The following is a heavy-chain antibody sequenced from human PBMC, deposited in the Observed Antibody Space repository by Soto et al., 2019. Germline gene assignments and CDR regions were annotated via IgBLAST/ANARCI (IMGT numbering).Heavy chain of an antibody. CDR1: GYTFTGYY. Sequence: QVQLVQSGAEVKKPGASVKVSCKASGYTFTGYYMHWVRQAPGQGLEWMGWINPNSGGTNYAQKLQGWVTMTRDTSISTAYMELSRLRSYDTAVYYCARGGRSIAALSYYYYYYGMDVWGQGTTVTVSS. J-gene: IGHJ6*02. D-gene: IGHD6-6*01. CDR2: INPNSGGT. CDR3: ARGGRSIAALSYYYYYYGMDV. V-gene: IGHV1-2*04.